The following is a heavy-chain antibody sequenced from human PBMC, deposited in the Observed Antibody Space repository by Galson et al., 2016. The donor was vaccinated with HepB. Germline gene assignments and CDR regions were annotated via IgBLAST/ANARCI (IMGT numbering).Heavy chain of an antibody. J-gene: IGHJ4*02. Sequence: SLRLSCAASGFTFSGYWMGWVRRAPGKGLEWVANIKQDGGETHYMASVKGRFTISRDNAKNSLYLQMNSLRAEDTAVYYCASHHDLGDGNSWRHHPFKDWGEGTLVTVSS. CDR3: ASHHDLGDGNSWRHHPFKD. CDR1: GFTFSGYW. V-gene: IGHV3-7*03. CDR2: IKQDGGET. D-gene: IGHD6-13*01.